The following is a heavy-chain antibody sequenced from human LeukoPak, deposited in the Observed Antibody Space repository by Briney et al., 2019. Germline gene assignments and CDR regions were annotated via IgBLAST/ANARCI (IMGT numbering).Heavy chain of an antibody. D-gene: IGHD3-3*01. J-gene: IGHJ4*02. CDR1: GLTFSGYW. CDR2: INQGASEK. Sequence: GGSLRLSCAASGLTFSGYWMSWVRQAPGKGLEWVVNINQGASEKYYVDSVRGRFTISRDDAKRSVTLQMNSLRVDDTAVYYCASDGGPFDHWGQGILVTVSS. V-gene: IGHV3-7*01. CDR3: ASDGGPFDH.